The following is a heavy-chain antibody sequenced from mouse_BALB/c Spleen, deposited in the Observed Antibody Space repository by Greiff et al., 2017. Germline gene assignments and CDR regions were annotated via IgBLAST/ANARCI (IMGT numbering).Heavy chain of an antibody. CDR3: ARKEYGNGPY. CDR1: GYTFTSYW. CDR2: INPSTGYT. J-gene: IGHJ3*01. V-gene: IGHV1-7*01. Sequence: VQLQQSGAELAKPGASVKMSCKASGYTFTSYWMHWVKQRPGQGLEWIGYINPSTGYTEYNQKFKDKATLTADKSSSTAYMQLSSLTSEDSAVYYCARKEYGNGPYWGQGTLVTVSA. D-gene: IGHD2-10*02.